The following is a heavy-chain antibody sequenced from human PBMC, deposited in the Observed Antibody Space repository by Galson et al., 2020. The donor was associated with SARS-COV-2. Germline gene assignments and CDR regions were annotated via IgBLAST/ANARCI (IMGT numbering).Heavy chain of an antibody. CDR1: GGSISSYY. CDR3: ARGNVLRYFDWADFDY. V-gene: IGHV4-59*13. CDR2: IYYSGST. J-gene: IGHJ4*02. D-gene: IGHD3-9*01. Sequence: SQTLSLTCTVSGGSISSYYWSWIRQPPGKGLEWIGYIYYSGSTNYNPSLKSRVTISVDTSKNQFSLKLSSVTAADTAVYYWARGNVLRYFDWADFDYWGQGTLVTVSS.